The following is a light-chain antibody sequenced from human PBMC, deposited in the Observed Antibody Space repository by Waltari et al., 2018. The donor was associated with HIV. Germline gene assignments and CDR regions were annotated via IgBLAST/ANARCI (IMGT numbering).Light chain of an antibody. Sequence: QSVLTQPPSASGTPGQRVTISCSGSSSNIGSNTVNWYQQLPGTAPKVLIYSNNQRPSGVPDRLSGSKSGTSASLAISGLQSDDEAYYYCATWDDSLNGYVFGTGTKVTVL. CDR2: SNN. CDR1: SSNIGSNT. V-gene: IGLV1-44*01. J-gene: IGLJ1*01. CDR3: ATWDDSLNGYV.